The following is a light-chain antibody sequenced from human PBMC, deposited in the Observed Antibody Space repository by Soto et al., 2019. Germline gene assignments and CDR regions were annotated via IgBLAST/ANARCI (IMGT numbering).Light chain of an antibody. V-gene: IGLV2-18*02. J-gene: IGLJ1*01. CDR2: EVT. CDR3: SSYTSSSRYV. Sequence: QSALTQPPSVSGSPGQSVTISCTGTSSDVGKYDRVSWYQQPPGTAPKLIIYEVTNRPSGVPARFSGSKSGNTASLTISGLQAEDEAESSCSSYTSSSRYVFGTGTKVTVL. CDR1: SSDVGKYDR.